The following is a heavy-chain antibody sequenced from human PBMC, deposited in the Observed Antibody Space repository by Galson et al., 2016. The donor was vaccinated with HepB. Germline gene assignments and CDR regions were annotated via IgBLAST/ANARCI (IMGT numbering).Heavy chain of an antibody. J-gene: IGHJ6*02. D-gene: IGHD2-2*01. Sequence: SLRLSCAASGFTFSIYGMHWVRQAPGKGLEWVAVTWYDEINKYYADSVKGRFTISRDYSKNTLYLQMNSLRVDDTAVYYCARASQPYCSSTSCYAGYYHYYGMDVWGQGATVTDSS. CDR1: GFTFSIYG. V-gene: IGHV3-33*01. CDR3: ARASQPYCSSTSCYAGYYHYYGMDV. CDR2: TWYDEINK.